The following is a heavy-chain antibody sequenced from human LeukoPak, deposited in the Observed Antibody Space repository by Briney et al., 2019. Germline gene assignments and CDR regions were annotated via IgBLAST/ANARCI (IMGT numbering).Heavy chain of an antibody. V-gene: IGHV3-15*01. CDR2: IKSKTDGGTT. J-gene: IGHJ3*02. Sequence: IPGGSLRLSCVVSGINFNKNAMNWVRQAPGKGLEWVGRIKSKTDGGTTDYAAPVKGRFTISRDDSKNTLYLQMNSLKTEDTAVYYCTTGSVVCPLDAFDIWGQGTMVTVSS. CDR1: GINFNKNA. D-gene: IGHD2-8*01. CDR3: TTGSVVCPLDAFDI.